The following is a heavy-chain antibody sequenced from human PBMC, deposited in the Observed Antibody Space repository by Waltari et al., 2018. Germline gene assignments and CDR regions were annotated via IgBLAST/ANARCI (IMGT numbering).Heavy chain of an antibody. V-gene: IGHV3-23*03. J-gene: IGHJ4*02. CDR3: AKDPSIAVAGTHVRNDGTFDY. D-gene: IGHD6-19*01. Sequence: EVQLLESGGGLVQPGGSLRLSCAASGFTFSSYAMSWVRQAPGKGLEWVSVIYSGGSTYYADSVKGRFTISRDNSKNTLYLQMNSLRAEDTAVYYCAKDPSIAVAGTHVRNDGTFDYWGQGTLVTVSS. CDR2: IYSGGST. CDR1: GFTFSSYA.